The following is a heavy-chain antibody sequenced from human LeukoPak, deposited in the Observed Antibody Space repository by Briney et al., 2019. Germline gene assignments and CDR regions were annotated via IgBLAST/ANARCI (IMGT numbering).Heavy chain of an antibody. CDR2: INHSGST. Sequence: TASETLSLTCAVYGGSFSGYYWSWIRQPPGKGLEWIGEINHSGSTNYNPSLKSRVTISVDTSKNQFSLKLSSVTAADTAVYYCARGIAGAGRPFYYYYYYMDVWGKGTTVTVSS. V-gene: IGHV4-34*01. J-gene: IGHJ6*03. CDR1: GGSFSGYY. D-gene: IGHD6-13*01. CDR3: ARGIAGAGRPFYYYYYYMDV.